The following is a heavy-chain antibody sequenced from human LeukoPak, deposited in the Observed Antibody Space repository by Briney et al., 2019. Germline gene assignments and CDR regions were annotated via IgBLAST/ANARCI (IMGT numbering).Heavy chain of an antibody. D-gene: IGHD2-15*01. CDR3: ARRGDGRILDYFDY. CDR2: IIPIFGTA. J-gene: IGHJ4*02. V-gene: IGHV1-69*13. CDR1: GGTFSSYA. Sequence: GASVKVSCKASGGTFSSYAISWVRQAPGQGLEWMGGIIPIFGTADYAQKFQGRVTITADESTSTAYMELSSLRSEDTAVYDCARRGDGRILDYFDYWGQGTLVTVSS.